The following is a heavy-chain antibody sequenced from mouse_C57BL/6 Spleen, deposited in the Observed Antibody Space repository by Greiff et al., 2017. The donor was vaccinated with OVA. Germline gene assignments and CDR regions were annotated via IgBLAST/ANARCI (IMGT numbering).Heavy chain of an antibody. CDR3: ARNDGYYFCAY. CDR1: GYTFTDYN. J-gene: IGHJ3*01. CDR2: INPNNGGT. V-gene: IGHV1-18*01. D-gene: IGHD2-3*01. Sequence: VQLQQSGPELVKPGASVKIPCKASGYTFTDYNMDWVKQSHGKSLEWIGDINPNNGGTIYNQKFKGKATLTVNKSSSTAYMELRSLTSEDAAVDDYARNDGYYFCAYWGQGTLVTVSA.